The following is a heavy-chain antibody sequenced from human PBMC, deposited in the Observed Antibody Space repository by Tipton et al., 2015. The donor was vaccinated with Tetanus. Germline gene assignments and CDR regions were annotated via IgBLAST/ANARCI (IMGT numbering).Heavy chain of an antibody. V-gene: IGHV4-61*08. CDR3: ARGTGDY. CDR1: GGSIRSGDYS. D-gene: IGHD1-14*01. Sequence: TLSLTCAVSGGSIRSGDYSWNWIRQPPGKGLEWIGYIFYGGTTNYNPSLKSRVTISIDRSKNQLSLKLTSVTAADTAVYYCARGTGDYWGQGTLVTVSS. CDR2: IFYGGTT. J-gene: IGHJ4*02.